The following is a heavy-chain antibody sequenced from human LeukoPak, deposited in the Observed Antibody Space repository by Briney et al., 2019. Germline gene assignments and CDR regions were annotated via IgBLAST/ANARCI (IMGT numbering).Heavy chain of an antibody. CDR2: IYYSGST. D-gene: IGHD3-10*01. Sequence: PSETLSLTCTVSGGSISSSSYYWGWIRQPPGKGLEWIGSIYYSGSTYYNPSLKSRVTISVDTSKNQFSLKLSSVTAADTAVYYCANGGGEWYYYGSGTPEWVYRGQGTLVTVSS. V-gene: IGHV4-39*01. CDR3: ANGGGEWYYYGSGTPEWVY. CDR1: GGSISSSSYY. J-gene: IGHJ4*02.